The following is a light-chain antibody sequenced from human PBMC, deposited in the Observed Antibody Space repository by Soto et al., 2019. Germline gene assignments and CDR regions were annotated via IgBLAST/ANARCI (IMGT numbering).Light chain of an antibody. CDR3: QQRSKWPPIVT. Sequence: EIVLTQSPATLSLSPGERATLSCRASQSVSSYLAWYQQKPGQAPRLLIYDASNRATGIPARFSGCGSGKDFTLTIISLEPEDFAVYSWQQRSKWPPIVTFGQGTKVEIK. CDR1: QSVSSY. J-gene: IGKJ1*01. V-gene: IGKV3-11*01. CDR2: DAS.